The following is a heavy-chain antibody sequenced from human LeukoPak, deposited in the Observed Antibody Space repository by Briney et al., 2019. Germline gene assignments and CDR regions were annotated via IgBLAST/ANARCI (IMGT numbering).Heavy chain of an antibody. J-gene: IGHJ6*02. CDR3: ARHSYNYYGLDV. CDR1: GGSISPYY. CDR2: IYYRRTT. Sequence: SETLSLTCTVSGGSISPYYWSWIRQPPGKGLEWIGYIYYRRTTNYNPSLKSRVTMSVDTSNNHLSLRLTSVTAADTALYYCARHSYNYYGLDVWGQGTTITVSS. V-gene: IGHV4-59*08.